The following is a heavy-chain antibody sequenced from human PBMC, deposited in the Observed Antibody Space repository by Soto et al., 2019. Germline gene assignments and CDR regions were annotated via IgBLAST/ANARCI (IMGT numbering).Heavy chain of an antibody. CDR1: GYIFTSYG. V-gene: IGHV1-18*01. Sequence: QVQLVQSGAEVKQPGASVQVSCKTSGYIFTSYGISWVRQAPGQGLEWMGWITAYNGNTNTAQKFQDRVIMTTDTPTNTAYMELRSLTSDDTAVYYCARGGVGSTSGWFDPWGQGTLVIVSS. CDR3: ARGGVGSTSGWFDP. J-gene: IGHJ5*02. D-gene: IGHD1-26*01. CDR2: ITAYNGNT.